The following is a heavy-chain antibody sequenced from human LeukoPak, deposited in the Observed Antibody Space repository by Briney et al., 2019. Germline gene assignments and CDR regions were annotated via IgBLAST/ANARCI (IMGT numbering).Heavy chain of an antibody. V-gene: IGHV1-46*01. CDR2: ISPNGGST. CDR1: GFSFSSFY. Sequence: ASVKVSCKTSGFSFSSFYIHWVRQGPGQGLEWMGLISPNGGSTRLAQKLRGRVTMTSDMATSTVYMELSSLRSEDAAVYYCARDWGASNYFDYWGQGSLIIVSS. J-gene: IGHJ4*02. D-gene: IGHD7-27*01. CDR3: ARDWGASNYFDY.